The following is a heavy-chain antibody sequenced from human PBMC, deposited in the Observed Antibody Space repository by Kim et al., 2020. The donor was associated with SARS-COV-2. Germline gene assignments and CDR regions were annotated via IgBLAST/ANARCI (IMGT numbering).Heavy chain of an antibody. Sequence: SETLSLTCTVSGGSISSGGYYWSWIRQHPGKGLEWIGYIYYSGSTYYNPSLKSRVTISVDTSKNQFSLKLSSVTAADTAVYYCARATSDDSSGYYLYYYYYGMDVWGQGTPVTVSS. D-gene: IGHD3-22*01. V-gene: IGHV4-31*03. J-gene: IGHJ6*02. CDR3: ARATSDDSSGYYLYYYYYGMDV. CDR1: GGSISSGGYY. CDR2: IYYSGST.